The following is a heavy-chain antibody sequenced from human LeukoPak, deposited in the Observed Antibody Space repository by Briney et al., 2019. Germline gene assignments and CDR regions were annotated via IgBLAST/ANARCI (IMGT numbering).Heavy chain of an antibody. CDR2: ISGSGGST. CDR1: GFTSGSYA. CDR3: AKDSRIITGTQDY. D-gene: IGHD1-20*01. J-gene: IGHJ4*02. V-gene: IGHV3-23*01. Sequence: PGGSLRLSCAASGFTSGSYAMSWVRQAPGKGLEWVSAISGSGGSTYYADSVKGRFTISRDNSKNTLYLQMNSLRAEDTAVYYCAKDSRIITGTQDYWGQGTLVTVSS.